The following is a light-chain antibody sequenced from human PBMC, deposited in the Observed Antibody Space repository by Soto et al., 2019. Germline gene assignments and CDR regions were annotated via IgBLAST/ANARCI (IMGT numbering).Light chain of an antibody. CDR3: QSYDNRLSGYV. Sequence: QSVLTQPPSMSGAPGQRVTISCTGSSSNIGAGYDVHWYQQLPGTAPKLLIYGNTNRPSGVPDRFSASTSATSASLAITGLQAEDEGDYYCQSYDNRLSGYVFGTGTKLTVL. V-gene: IGLV1-40*01. J-gene: IGLJ1*01. CDR2: GNT. CDR1: SSNIGAGYD.